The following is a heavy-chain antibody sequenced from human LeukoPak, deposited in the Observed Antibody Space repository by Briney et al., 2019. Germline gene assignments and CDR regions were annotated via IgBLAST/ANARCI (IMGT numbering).Heavy chain of an antibody. Sequence: TGGSLRLSCAASGFTFSSYGMRWVRQAPGKGLEWVSTISGSGGSTYYADSVKGRFTISRDNAKNSLYLQMNSLRAEDTAVYYCARDDPHNSGWSMIDYWGQGTLVTVSS. J-gene: IGHJ4*02. CDR2: ISGSGGST. V-gene: IGHV3-23*01. CDR3: ARDDPHNSGWSMIDY. CDR1: GFTFSSYG. D-gene: IGHD6-19*01.